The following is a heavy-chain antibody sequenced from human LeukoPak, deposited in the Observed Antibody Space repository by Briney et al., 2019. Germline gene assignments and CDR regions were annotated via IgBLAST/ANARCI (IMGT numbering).Heavy chain of an antibody. Sequence: PGGSLRLSCAASGFTFSSYAMSWVRQAPGKGLEWVSAISNNGGYTYYADSVQGRFTISRDNSKSTLCLQMNSLRAEDTAVYYCAKGHYYGSGSLDYWGQGTLVTVSS. J-gene: IGHJ4*02. CDR3: AKGHYYGSGSLDY. V-gene: IGHV3-23*01. CDR1: GFTFSSYA. CDR2: ISNNGGYT. D-gene: IGHD3-10*01.